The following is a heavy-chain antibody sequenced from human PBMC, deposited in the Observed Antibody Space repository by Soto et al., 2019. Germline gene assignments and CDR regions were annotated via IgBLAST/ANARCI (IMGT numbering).Heavy chain of an antibody. CDR3: ARDGGWLPRPFDY. Sequence: SVKGSCKTSGGTFSRYAISWVRQAPGQGLGWMGGIIPIFGTANYAQKFQGRVTITADESTSTAYMELSSLRSEDTAVYYCARDGGWLPRPFDYWGQGTLVTVSS. CDR2: IIPIFGTA. J-gene: IGHJ4*02. V-gene: IGHV1-69*13. D-gene: IGHD3-16*01. CDR1: GGTFSRYA.